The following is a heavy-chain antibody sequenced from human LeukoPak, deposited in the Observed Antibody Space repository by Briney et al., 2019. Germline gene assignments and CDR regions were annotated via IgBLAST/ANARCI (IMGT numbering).Heavy chain of an antibody. V-gene: IGHV4-34*01. Sequence: SETLSLTCAVYGASLSGYSWSWIRHPPGKGREWIGEINHSGSTKYNPSLKSRVPISVEPSKNQFSLKMISVTAADTAVYYCARVGQYIIWGQGTLVTVSS. CDR2: INHSGST. D-gene: IGHD1-14*01. J-gene: IGHJ4*02. CDR1: GASLSGYS. CDR3: ARVGQYII.